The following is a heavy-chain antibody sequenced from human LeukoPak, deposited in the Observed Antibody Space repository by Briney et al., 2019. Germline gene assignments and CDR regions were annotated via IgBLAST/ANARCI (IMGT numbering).Heavy chain of an antibody. D-gene: IGHD6-13*01. CDR1: GYTFTGYY. CDR3: ARDLGIAAAGTLVDY. V-gene: IGHV1-2*02. J-gene: IGHJ4*02. Sequence: GASVKDSCKASGYTFTGYYMHWVRQAPGQGLEWMGWINPNSGGTNYAQKFQGRVTMTRDTSISTAYMELSRLRSDDTAVYYCARDLGIAAAGTLVDYWGQGTLVTVSS. CDR2: INPNSGGT.